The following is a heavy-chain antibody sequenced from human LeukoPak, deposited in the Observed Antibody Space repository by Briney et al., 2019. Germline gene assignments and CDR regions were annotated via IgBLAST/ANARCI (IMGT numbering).Heavy chain of an antibody. Sequence: GASVKVSFKSSGFTFTDEYIHWVRQAPGQGLEWMGWINPYSGAINYAQKFQGRATLTRDTSISTAYMELSRLTSGDTAVYYCARDPKSQLLLDYWGQGTLVTVSS. J-gene: IGHJ4*02. CDR2: INPYSGAI. CDR1: GFTFTDEY. CDR3: ARDPKSQLLLDY. V-gene: IGHV1-2*02. D-gene: IGHD2-2*01.